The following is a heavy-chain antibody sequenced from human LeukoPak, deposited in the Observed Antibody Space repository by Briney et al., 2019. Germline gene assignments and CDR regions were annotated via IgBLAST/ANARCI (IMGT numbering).Heavy chain of an antibody. Sequence: GGSLRLSCAASGFTFSSYGMHWVRQAPGKGLEWVAFIRYDGTNEYYADSVKGRFTISRDNSKNTLYLQMNSLRAEDTAVYYCAKDTGYFDWFDYWGQGTLVTVSS. D-gene: IGHD3-9*01. CDR2: IRYDGTNE. CDR3: AKDTGYFDWFDY. J-gene: IGHJ4*02. V-gene: IGHV3-30*02. CDR1: GFTFSSYG.